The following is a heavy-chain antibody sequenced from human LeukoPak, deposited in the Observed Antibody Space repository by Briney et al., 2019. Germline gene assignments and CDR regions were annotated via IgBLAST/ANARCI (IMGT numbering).Heavy chain of an antibody. D-gene: IGHD1-26*01. V-gene: IGHV4-39*01. CDR1: GGSISSSSYY. J-gene: IGHJ3*02. CDR2: IYYSGST. CDR3: ARFSGSYTLLHAFDI. Sequence: PSETLSLTCTVSGGSISSSSYYWGWIRQPPGKGLEWIGSIYYSGSTYYNPSLKSRVTISVDTSKNQFSLKLSSVTAADTAVYYCARFSGSYTLLHAFDIWGQGTMVTVSS.